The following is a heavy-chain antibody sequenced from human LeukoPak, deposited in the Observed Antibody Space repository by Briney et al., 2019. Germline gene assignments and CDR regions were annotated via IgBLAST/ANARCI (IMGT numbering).Heavy chain of an antibody. CDR3: AKEEQYSYAI. D-gene: IGHD5-18*01. CDR1: GLTFSNYA. J-gene: IGHJ4*02. CDR2: ISGSGTNT. V-gene: IGHV3-23*01. Sequence: GGPLRLSCSAWGLTFSNYAMSWVAEAPEKGLELVSAISGSGTNTYYPDSVRGRFTIARDNSKNTLYLQMNSLRAEDTAVYYCAKEEQYSYAIWGQGTLVTVSS.